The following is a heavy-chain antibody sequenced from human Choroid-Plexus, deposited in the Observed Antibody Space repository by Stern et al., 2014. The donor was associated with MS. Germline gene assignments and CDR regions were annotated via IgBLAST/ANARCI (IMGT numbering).Heavy chain of an antibody. J-gene: IGHJ4*02. CDR3: AKDRQWSTYFFDY. Sequence: VHLVESGGGVAQPGRPLILSCAASGFTFSNFGMHWVRQAPGQGLEWVALISYDGNDKYYADSVKGRFTIFRDNSKNTLYMHMNSLRAEDTAVYYCAKDRQWSTYFFDYWGQGSLVTVSS. CDR2: ISYDGNDK. D-gene: IGHD2-15*01. V-gene: IGHV3-30*18. CDR1: GFTFSNFG.